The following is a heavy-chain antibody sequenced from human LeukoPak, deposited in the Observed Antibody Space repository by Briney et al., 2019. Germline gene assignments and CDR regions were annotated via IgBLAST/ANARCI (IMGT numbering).Heavy chain of an antibody. CDR3: ARGGDGYNYHNWYFDL. CDR1: GGSFSGYY. Sequence: SETLSLTCAVYGGSFSGYYWSWIRQPPGKGLEWIGEINHSGSTNYSPSLKSRVSISVDTSKKQFSLSLSSVTAADTAVYYCARGGDGYNYHNWYFDLWGRGTLVTVSS. CDR2: INHSGST. D-gene: IGHD5-24*01. V-gene: IGHV4-34*01. J-gene: IGHJ2*01.